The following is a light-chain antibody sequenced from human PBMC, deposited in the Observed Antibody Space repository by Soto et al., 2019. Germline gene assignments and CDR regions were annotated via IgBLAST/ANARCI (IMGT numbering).Light chain of an antibody. V-gene: IGKV1-27*01. Sequence: DVQMTQSPSSLSAFVGDRVTITCRASQGIAPYLAWFQQKPGKVPKLLIYATSTLQSGVPSRFSGSGSGTDFTLTISSLQPEDVATYYCQKYNTATLTYGGGTKVEIK. J-gene: IGKJ4*01. CDR1: QGIAPY. CDR3: QKYNTATLT. CDR2: ATS.